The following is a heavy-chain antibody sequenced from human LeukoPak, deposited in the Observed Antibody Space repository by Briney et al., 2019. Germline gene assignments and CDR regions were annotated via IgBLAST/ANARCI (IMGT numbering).Heavy chain of an antibody. CDR3: ARDCGRVRGAQGY. CDR1: GYTFTGYY. J-gene: IGHJ4*02. CDR2: INPNSGGT. Sequence: ASVKVSCKASGYTFTGYYMHWVRQAPGQGLEWMGWINPNSGGTNYAQKFQGRVTMTRDTSISTAYMELSRLRSDDTAVYYCARDCGRVRGAQGYWGQGTLVTVSS. V-gene: IGHV1-2*02. D-gene: IGHD3-10*01.